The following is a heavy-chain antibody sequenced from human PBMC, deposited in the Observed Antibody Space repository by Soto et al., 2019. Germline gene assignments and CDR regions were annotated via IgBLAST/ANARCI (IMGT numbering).Heavy chain of an antibody. CDR3: ARAAPLYYDAFDS. V-gene: IGHV3-30-3*01. J-gene: IGHJ3*02. CDR2: ISYDGSNK. Sequence: QVQLVESGGGVVQPGRSLRLSCAASGFTFSSYAMHWVRQAPGKGLEWVAVISYDGSNKYYADSVKGRFTISRDNSKNTLYLQMNSLRAEDTAVYYCARAAPLYYDAFDSWGQGTMVTVSS. CDR1: GFTFSSYA. D-gene: IGHD3-10*01.